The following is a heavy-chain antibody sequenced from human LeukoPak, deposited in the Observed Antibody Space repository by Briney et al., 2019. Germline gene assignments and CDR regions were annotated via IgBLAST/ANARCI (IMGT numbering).Heavy chain of an antibody. V-gene: IGHV4-59*13. J-gene: IGHJ6*03. D-gene: IGHD6-13*01. Sequence: PSEPLSLTCTVSGGPIRSYYWSWIRQPPGKRLEWIGYIYYSGSTNYNPSLKSRVTISVDTSKNQFSLKLSSVTAADTAVYYCARMGDGYSSSWYTDYYYYYYMDVWGKGTTVTISS. CDR3: ARMGDGYSSSWYTDYYYYYYMDV. CDR2: IYYSGST. CDR1: GGPIRSYY.